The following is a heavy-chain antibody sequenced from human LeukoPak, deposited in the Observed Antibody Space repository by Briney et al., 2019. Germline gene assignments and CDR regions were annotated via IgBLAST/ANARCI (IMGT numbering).Heavy chain of an antibody. CDR3: ARDPNIGYWDY. CDR1: GFTFSSYA. Sequence: GRSLRLSCAASGFTFSSYAVHWVRQAPGKGLEWVTVISNEGSKKYYADSVKGRFTISRDNSKNTLYLQMNSLRAEDTAVYYCARDPNIGYWDYWGQGTLVTVSS. J-gene: IGHJ4*02. V-gene: IGHV3-30*04. CDR2: ISNEGSKK. D-gene: IGHD3-22*01.